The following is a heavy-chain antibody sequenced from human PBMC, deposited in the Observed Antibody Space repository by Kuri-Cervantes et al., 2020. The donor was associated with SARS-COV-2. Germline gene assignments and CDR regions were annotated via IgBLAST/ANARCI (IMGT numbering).Heavy chain of an antibody. D-gene: IGHD6-19*01. CDR1: GFTFISYA. V-gene: IGHV3-33*08. Sequence: GESLKISCAASGFTFISYAMHWVRQAPGKGLEWVAVIWYDGSNKYYADSVKGRFTISRDNSKNTLYLQMNSLRAEDTAVFYCARDVEQWLVRSFWYYGMDVWGQGTTVTVSS. CDR3: ARDVEQWLVRSFWYYGMDV. J-gene: IGHJ6*02. CDR2: IWYDGSNK.